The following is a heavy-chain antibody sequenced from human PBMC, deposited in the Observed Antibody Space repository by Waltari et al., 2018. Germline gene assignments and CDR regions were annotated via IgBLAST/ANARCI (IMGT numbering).Heavy chain of an antibody. CDR1: GFSFSNNA. CDR2: MGGNGEHR. CDR3: VKYGFGGVLSH. J-gene: IGHJ1*01. Sequence: EVQLKESGGKVIQPGGSLRVSCEASGFSFSNNAMSWVRQAPGKGLEWVSVMGGNGEHRSYADSVRGRFTISRDNSKNTLYLEVNSLRADDTAVYFCVKYGFGGVLSHWGQGTLVIVSS. V-gene: IGHV3-23*01. D-gene: IGHD3-16*01.